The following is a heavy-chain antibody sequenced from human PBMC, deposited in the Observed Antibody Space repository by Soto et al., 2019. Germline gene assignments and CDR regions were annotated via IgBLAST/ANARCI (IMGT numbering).Heavy chain of an antibody. CDR1: GFALSSFA. V-gene: IGHV3-30-3*02. J-gene: IGHJ4*02. D-gene: IGHD3-10*01. CDR2: TSYDGLNT. CDR3: AKSSSGLRDYFDS. Sequence: GGSLRLPCAASGFALSSFAMHWVRQAPGKGLEWVATTSYDGLNTFYGESVRGRFSISRDTSKNTLFLQMDSLKTEDTAVYFCAKSSSGLRDYFDSWGRGTLVTVSS.